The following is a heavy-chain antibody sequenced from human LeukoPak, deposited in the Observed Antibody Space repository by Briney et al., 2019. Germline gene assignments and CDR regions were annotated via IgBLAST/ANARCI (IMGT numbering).Heavy chain of an antibody. J-gene: IGHJ4*02. CDR2: IKSKTDGGTT. D-gene: IGHD4-17*01. CDR1: GFTFSNAW. CDR3: TTGYDYGDPGYFDY. V-gene: IGHV3-15*01. Sequence: PGGSLRLSCAASGFTFSNAWMSWVRQAPGKGLEWVGRIKSKTDGGTTDYAAPVKGRFTISRDDSKNTLCLQMNSLKTEDTAVYYCTTGYDYGDPGYFDYWGQGTLVTVSS.